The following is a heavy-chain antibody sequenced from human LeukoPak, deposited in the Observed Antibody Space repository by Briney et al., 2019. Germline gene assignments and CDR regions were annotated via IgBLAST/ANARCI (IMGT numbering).Heavy chain of an antibody. V-gene: IGHV4-34*01. D-gene: IGHD2-15*01. J-gene: IGHJ4*02. Sequence: SETLSLTCAVYGGSFSGYYWSWLRQPPGKGLEWIGEINHSGSTNYNPSLKSRVTISVDTSKNQFSLKLSSVTAADTAVYYCARGPSEDPAGSFDYWGQGTLVTVSS. CDR1: GGSFSGYY. CDR2: INHSGST. CDR3: ARGPSEDPAGSFDY.